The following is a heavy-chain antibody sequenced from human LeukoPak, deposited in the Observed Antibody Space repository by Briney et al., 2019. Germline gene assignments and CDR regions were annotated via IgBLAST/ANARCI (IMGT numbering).Heavy chain of an antibody. CDR3: ARGERMVRGLLFDY. CDR2: ISSSGSTR. CDR1: GFTFSSYE. D-gene: IGHD3-10*01. Sequence: PGGSLRLSCVASGFTFSSYEMNWVRQAPGKGLEWVSYISSSGSTRYYADSVKGRFTFSRDNAKNSLYQQMNSLRGEDTAVYYCARGERMVRGLLFDYWGQGTLVTVSS. J-gene: IGHJ4*02. V-gene: IGHV3-48*03.